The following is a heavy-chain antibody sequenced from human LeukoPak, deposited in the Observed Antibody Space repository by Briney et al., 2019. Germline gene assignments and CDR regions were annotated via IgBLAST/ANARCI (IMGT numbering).Heavy chain of an antibody. J-gene: IGHJ4*02. D-gene: IGHD1-26*01. Sequence: PSQTLSLTCTVSGGSISSYYWSWIRQPPGKGLEWIGYIYYSGSTNYNPSLKSRVTISVDTSKNQFSLKLSSVTAADTAVYYCARLESGSYSHWGQGTLVTVSS. CDR3: ARLESGSYSH. CDR1: GGSISSYY. CDR2: IYYSGST. V-gene: IGHV4-59*01.